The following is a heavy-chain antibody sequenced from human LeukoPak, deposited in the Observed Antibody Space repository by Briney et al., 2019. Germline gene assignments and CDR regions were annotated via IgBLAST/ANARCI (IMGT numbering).Heavy chain of an antibody. CDR3: AQARGGSYYEVWFDP. CDR1: GYTFTSYG. CDR2: ISAYNGNT. Sequence: ASVKVSCKASGYTFTSYGISWARQAPGQGLEWMGWISAYNGNTNYAQKLQGRVTMTTDTSTSTAYMELSSLRSEDTAVYYCAQARGGSYYEVWFDPWGQGTLVTVSS. D-gene: IGHD1-26*01. V-gene: IGHV1-18*01. J-gene: IGHJ5*02.